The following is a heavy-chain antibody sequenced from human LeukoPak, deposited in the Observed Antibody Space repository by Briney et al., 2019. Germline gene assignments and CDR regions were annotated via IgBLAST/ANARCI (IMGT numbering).Heavy chain of an antibody. D-gene: IGHD3-22*01. J-gene: IGHJ4*02. CDR1: GFTFSDYY. Sequence: GGSLRLSCAASGFTFSDYYMSWIRQAPGKGLEWVSYISSSGSTIYYADSVKGRFTISRDNAKNTLYLQMNSLRVEDTAVYFCAKRGVVIRVILVGFHKEAYYFDSWGQGALVTVSS. CDR2: ISSSGSTI. V-gene: IGHV3-11*01. CDR3: AKRGVVIRVILVGFHKEAYYFDS.